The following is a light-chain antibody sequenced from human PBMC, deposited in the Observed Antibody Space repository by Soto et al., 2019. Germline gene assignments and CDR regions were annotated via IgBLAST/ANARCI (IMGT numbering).Light chain of an antibody. CDR1: QSVSSSY. CDR2: GAS. Sequence: EIVLTHSPGTVSLSPGDRATLSCRASQSVSSSYLAWYQQKPGQAPRLLIYGASSRATGIPDRFSGSGSGTDFTLSISRLEPEDFAVYYCQLYGSSSWTFGQGTKVDVK. CDR3: QLYGSSSWT. J-gene: IGKJ1*01. V-gene: IGKV3-20*01.